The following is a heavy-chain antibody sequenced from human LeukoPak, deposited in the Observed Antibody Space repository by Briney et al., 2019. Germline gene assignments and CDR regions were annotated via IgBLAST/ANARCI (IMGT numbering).Heavy chain of an antibody. CDR3: AKEDYSSSWYTLDY. D-gene: IGHD6-13*01. Sequence: GGSLRLSCAASGFTFDDYAIYWVRQGPGKGLEWVSLISGAGGSIYYADSVKGRFTISRDNSKTSLYLQMNSLTTEHTALYYCAKEDYSSSWYTLDYSGPGALVTVSS. CDR2: ISGAGGSI. J-gene: IGHJ4*02. V-gene: IGHV3-43*02. CDR1: GFTFDDYA.